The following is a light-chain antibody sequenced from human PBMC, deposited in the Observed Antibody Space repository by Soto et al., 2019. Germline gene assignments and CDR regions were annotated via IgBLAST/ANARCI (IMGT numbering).Light chain of an antibody. J-gene: IGKJ2*01. CDR1: QSVSNN. V-gene: IGKV3-15*01. CDR2: GAS. Sequence: EIVMTQSPATLSVSPGERATLSCRASQSVSNNLAWYQQKPGQAPRLLIGGASARATGVPARFSGSGSGTEFALTISSLQSEDFAVYYCQQYNNWRTFGQGTKLEIK. CDR3: QQYNNWRT.